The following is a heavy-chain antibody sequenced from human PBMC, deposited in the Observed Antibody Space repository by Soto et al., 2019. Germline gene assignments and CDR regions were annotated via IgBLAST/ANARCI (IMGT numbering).Heavy chain of an antibody. D-gene: IGHD1-26*01. CDR1: GFSLSTSGVG. J-gene: IGHJ5*02. CDR3: AHSRIVGARSTWFDP. V-gene: IGHV2-5*02. CDR2: IYWDDDK. Sequence: QITLKESGPPLVKPTQTLTLTCTFSGFSLSTSGVGVGWIRQPPGKALEWLALIYWDDDKRYSPSLKSRLTITKHTSKNQVVLTMTNMDPVDTATYYCAHSRIVGARSTWFDPWGQGTLVTVSS.